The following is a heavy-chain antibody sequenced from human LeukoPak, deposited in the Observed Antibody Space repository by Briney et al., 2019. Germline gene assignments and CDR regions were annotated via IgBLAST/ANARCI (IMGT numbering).Heavy chain of an antibody. CDR2: IKSKTDGGTT. J-gene: IGHJ4*02. CDR1: GFIFSNAW. Sequence: GGSLRLSCAASGFIFSNAWMSWVRQAPGKGLEWVGRIKSKTDGGTTDYAAPVKGRFTISRDDSKNTLYLQMNSLKTEDTAVYYCTTLLWFGETRFDYWGQGTLVTVSS. V-gene: IGHV3-15*01. CDR3: TTLLWFGETRFDY. D-gene: IGHD3-10*01.